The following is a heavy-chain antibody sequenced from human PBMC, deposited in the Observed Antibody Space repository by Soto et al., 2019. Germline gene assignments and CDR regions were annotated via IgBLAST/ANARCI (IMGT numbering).Heavy chain of an antibody. J-gene: IGHJ4*02. Sequence: EVQLVESGGGLVQPGGSLRLSCAASGFSFSRYWMHWVRQAPGKGLVWVSRINTDGSSTSYADSVKGRFTISRDNAKNTVSLQMNSLRAEDTAVYYCVAHGFGRSSLLDSWGQGTLVTVSS. V-gene: IGHV3-74*01. CDR2: INTDGSST. D-gene: IGHD1-26*01. CDR3: VAHGFGRSSLLDS. CDR1: GFSFSRYW.